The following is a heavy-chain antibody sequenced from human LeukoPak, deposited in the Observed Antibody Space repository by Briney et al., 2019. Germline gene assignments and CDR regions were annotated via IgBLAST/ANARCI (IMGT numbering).Heavy chain of an antibody. CDR2: INIDGGST. V-gene: IGHV3-74*01. CDR3: ARPGDFDY. D-gene: IGHD1-1*01. J-gene: IGHJ4*02. CDR1: GFTFSSYW. Sequence: GGSLRLSCAASGFTFSSYWMHWVRQAPGKGLVWVSRINIDGGSTTYADSVKGRFTISRDNAKNTLYLQMSRLSAEDTAVYSCARPGDFDYWGQGTLVTVSS.